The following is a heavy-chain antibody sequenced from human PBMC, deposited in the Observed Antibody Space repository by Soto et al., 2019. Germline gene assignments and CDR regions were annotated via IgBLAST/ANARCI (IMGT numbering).Heavy chain of an antibody. J-gene: IGHJ6*02. V-gene: IGHV3-43D*04. D-gene: IGHD4-17*01. CDR1: GFTFNDDD. CDR3: AKGATVTTHYQYYGVDV. CDR2: INWDGDET. Sequence: EMQLVESGGIVVQPGGSLRLSCAASGFTFNDDDMWWVRQAPGKGLEWVSLINWDGDETYYADSVKGRFTISRDNTNNSVYLQMSSLRTEDTALYYCAKGATVTTHYQYYGVDVWGQGTTVTVSS.